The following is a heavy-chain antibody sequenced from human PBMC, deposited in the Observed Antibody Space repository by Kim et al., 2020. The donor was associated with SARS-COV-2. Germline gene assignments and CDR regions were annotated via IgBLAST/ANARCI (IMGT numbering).Heavy chain of an antibody. D-gene: IGHD3-10*01. CDR2: ISKDGSDK. J-gene: IGHJ6*04. CDR3: ARDSGAGYGSTSGLDV. CDR1: GFTFSRYA. Sequence: GGSLRLSCAASGFTFSRYAMNWVRQAPGKGLEWVALISKDGSDKYYADPVKGRFTISRDNSKNMQYLQMNGLRAEDTAVYYCARDSGAGYGSTSGLDVGGKGTTVSVST. V-gene: IGHV3-30*04.